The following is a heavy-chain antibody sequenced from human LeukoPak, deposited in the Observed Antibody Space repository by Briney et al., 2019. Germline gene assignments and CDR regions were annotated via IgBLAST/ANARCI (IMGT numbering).Heavy chain of an antibody. J-gene: IGHJ4*02. CDR3: ARGGYGGNSETLYYFDY. Sequence: GGSLRLSCAASEFTFTSYAFHWVRQAPGKGLEWIAFISYDGSNRFYADSVKGRFTISRDNSKNTLYLQMNSLRAEDTAVYYCARGGYGGNSETLYYFDYWGQGTLVTVSS. CDR2: ISYDGSNR. CDR1: EFTFTSYA. V-gene: IGHV3-30-3*01. D-gene: IGHD4-23*01.